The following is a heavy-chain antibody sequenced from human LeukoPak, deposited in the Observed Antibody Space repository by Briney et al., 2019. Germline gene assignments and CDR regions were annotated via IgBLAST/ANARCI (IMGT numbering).Heavy chain of an antibody. Sequence: SETLSLTCTVSGGSISSGSYYWSWIRQPAGKGLEWIGRIYTSGSTNYNPSLKSRVTISVDTSKNQFSLKLSSVTAADTAVYYCARAPSSYYYCYMDVWGKGTTVTVSS. CDR2: IYTSGST. CDR1: GGSISSGSYY. CDR3: ARAPSSYYYCYMDV. J-gene: IGHJ6*03. V-gene: IGHV4-61*02.